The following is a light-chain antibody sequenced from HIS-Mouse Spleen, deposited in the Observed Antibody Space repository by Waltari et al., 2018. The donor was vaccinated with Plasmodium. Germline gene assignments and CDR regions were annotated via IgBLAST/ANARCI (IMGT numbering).Light chain of an antibody. CDR2: DAS. J-gene: IGKJ4*01. V-gene: IGKV3-11*01. Sequence: IVFTQSPATLSLSPGERSPLSCRASQSVRSYLAWYQQKPGQAPRPLIYDASNRATGIPARFSGSGSGTDFTLTISSLEPEDFAVYYCQQRSNWPRVLTFGGGTKVEIK. CDR1: QSVRSY. CDR3: QQRSNWPRVLT.